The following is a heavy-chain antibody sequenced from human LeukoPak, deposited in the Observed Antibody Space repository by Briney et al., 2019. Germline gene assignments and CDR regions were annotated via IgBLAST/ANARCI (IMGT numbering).Heavy chain of an antibody. Sequence: AETLSLTCTVSGGSISSYYWSWIRQPAGKGLVWIGRIYTSGSTNYNPSLKSRVTMSVDTSKNQFSLKLSSVTAADTAVYYCATSSSSNSDYYYYYGMDVWGQGTTVSVSS. V-gene: IGHV4-4*07. CDR1: GGSISSYY. D-gene: IGHD6-6*01. CDR2: IYTSGST. CDR3: ATSSSSNSDYYYYYGMDV. J-gene: IGHJ6*02.